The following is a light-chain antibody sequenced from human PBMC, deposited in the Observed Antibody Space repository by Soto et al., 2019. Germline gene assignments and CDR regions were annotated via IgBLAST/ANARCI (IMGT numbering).Light chain of an antibody. CDR2: RAS. V-gene: IGKV1-5*03. CDR1: HSISNW. J-gene: IGKJ1*01. Sequence: DIQMTQSPSTLSASVGDRVTITCRASHSISNWLAWYQQKPGKAPTLLIYRASNLEGGVPSRFSGSGSGTEFTLTISSLQPDDFATYYCQQYDNYSRTFGQGTKVDI. CDR3: QQYDNYSRT.